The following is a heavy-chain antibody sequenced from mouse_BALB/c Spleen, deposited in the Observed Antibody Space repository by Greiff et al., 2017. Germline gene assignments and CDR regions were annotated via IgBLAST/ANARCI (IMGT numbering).Heavy chain of an antibody. CDR3: ARRGGNFYAMDY. CDR2: ILPGSGST. Sequence: QVQLQQSGAELMKPGASVKISCKATGYTFSSYWIEWVKQRPGHGLEWIGEILPGSGSTNYNAKFKGKATFTADTSSNTAYMQLSSLTSEDSAVYYCARRGGNFYAMDYWGQGTSVTVSS. D-gene: IGHD2-1*01. J-gene: IGHJ4*01. V-gene: IGHV1-9*01. CDR1: GYTFSSYW.